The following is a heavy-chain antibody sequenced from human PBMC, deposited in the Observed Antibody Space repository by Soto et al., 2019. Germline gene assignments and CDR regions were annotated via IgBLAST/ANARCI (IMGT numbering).Heavy chain of an antibody. CDR2: IYATGTT. J-gene: IGHJ5*02. CDR1: GASISGYY. CDR3: VRDGTKTLRDWFDP. Sequence: SETLSLTCTVSGASISGYYWSWIRKSAGKGLEWIGRIYATGTTDYNPSLKSRVMMSVDTSKKQFSLRLRSVTAADTAVYHCVRDGTKTLRDWFDPWGQGISVTVSS. D-gene: IGHD1-1*01. V-gene: IGHV4-4*07.